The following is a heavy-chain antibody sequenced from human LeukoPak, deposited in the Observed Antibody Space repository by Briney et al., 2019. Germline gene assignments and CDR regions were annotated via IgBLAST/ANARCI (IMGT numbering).Heavy chain of an antibody. J-gene: IGHJ4*02. CDR1: GGSISSATHF. CDR3: VATAFAAGTDY. D-gene: IGHD6-13*01. V-gene: IGHV4-61*02. CDR2: VYTGENT. Sequence: PSETLSLTCTVSGGSISSATHFWNWIRQPAGGGLEWIGRVYTGENTNYSPSLYNPSLKSRVTISVDTSKNQFSLKFSSVTATDTALYYCVATAFAAGTDYWGQGILVTVSS.